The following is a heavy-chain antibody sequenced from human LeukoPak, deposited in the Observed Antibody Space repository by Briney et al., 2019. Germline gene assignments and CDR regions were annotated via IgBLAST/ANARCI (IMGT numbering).Heavy chain of an antibody. CDR2: IIPIFGTA. CDR3: SRGIGYCYGLFDY. Sequence: SVKVSCKASGGTFSSYAISWVRQAPGQGLEWMGRIIPIFGTANYAQKFQGRVTITTDESTSTAYMELSSLRSEDTAVYYCSRGIGYCYGLFDYCGQGTLVTVSS. D-gene: IGHD5-18*01. V-gene: IGHV1-69*05. J-gene: IGHJ4*02. CDR1: GGTFSSYA.